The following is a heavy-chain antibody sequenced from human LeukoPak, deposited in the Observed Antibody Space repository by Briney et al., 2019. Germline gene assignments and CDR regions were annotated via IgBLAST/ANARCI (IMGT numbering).Heavy chain of an antibody. Sequence: SETLSLTCTVSGGSISSYYWSWIRQPPGKGLEWIGYNYYSGSTNYNPSLKSRVTISVDTSKNQFSLKLSSATAADTAVYYCARWRGAAAIYYFDYWGQGTLVTVSS. J-gene: IGHJ4*02. CDR2: NYYSGST. CDR1: GGSISSYY. D-gene: IGHD1-26*01. V-gene: IGHV4-59*08. CDR3: ARWRGAAAIYYFDY.